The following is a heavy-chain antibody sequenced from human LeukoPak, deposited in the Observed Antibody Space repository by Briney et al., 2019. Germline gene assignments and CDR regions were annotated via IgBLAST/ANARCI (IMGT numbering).Heavy chain of an antibody. D-gene: IGHD1-7*01. J-gene: IGHJ4*02. CDR1: GGTFSSYA. V-gene: IGHV1-69*04. Sequence: ASVKVSCKASGGTFSSYAISWVRQAPGQGLEWMGRIIPILGIANYAQKFQGRVTITADKSTSTAYMELSSLRSDDTAVYYCARLLAGTVGYWGQGTLVTVSS. CDR2: IIPILGIA. CDR3: ARLLAGTVGY.